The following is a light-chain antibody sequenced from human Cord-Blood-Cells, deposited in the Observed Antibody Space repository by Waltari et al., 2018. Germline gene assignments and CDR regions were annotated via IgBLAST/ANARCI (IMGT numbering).Light chain of an antibody. CDR3: SSYTSSSSVV. CDR1: SSDVGGYNY. CDR2: DVS. Sequence: QSALTQPASVSGSPGQSITISCTATSSDVGGYNYASWYQQHPGKAPKLMIYDVSKRPSGVSNRFSGSKSGNTASLTISGLQAEDEADYYCSSYTSSSSVVFGGGTKLTVL. J-gene: IGLJ2*01. V-gene: IGLV2-14*01.